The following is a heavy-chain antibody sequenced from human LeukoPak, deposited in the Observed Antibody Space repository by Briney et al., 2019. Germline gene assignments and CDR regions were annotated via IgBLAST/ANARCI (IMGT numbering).Heavy chain of an antibody. Sequence: GGSLRLSCAASGFTFSSYSMNWVRQAPGKGLEWVSSISSSSSYIYYADSVKGRFTISRDNAKNSLYLQMNSLRAEDTAVYYCARDQFRGDSGSYAIGYWGQGTLVTVSS. J-gene: IGHJ4*02. CDR2: ISSSSSYI. CDR1: GFTFSSYS. V-gene: IGHV3-21*01. CDR3: ARDQFRGDSGSYAIGY. D-gene: IGHD1-26*01.